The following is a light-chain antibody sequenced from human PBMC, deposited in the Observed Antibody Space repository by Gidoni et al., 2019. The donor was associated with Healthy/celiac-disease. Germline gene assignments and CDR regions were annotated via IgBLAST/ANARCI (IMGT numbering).Light chain of an antibody. CDR3: QQYYSTPWT. J-gene: IGKJ1*01. CDR1: QSVLYSSNNKNY. V-gene: IGKV4-1*01. Sequence: IVMCQSPESLAGSLGERATINCQSSQSVLYSSNNKNYLAWYQQKPRQPPKLLIYWASTRESGVPDRFSGSGSGTDFTLTISSLQAEDVAVYYCQQYYSTPWTFGQGTKVEIK. CDR2: WAS.